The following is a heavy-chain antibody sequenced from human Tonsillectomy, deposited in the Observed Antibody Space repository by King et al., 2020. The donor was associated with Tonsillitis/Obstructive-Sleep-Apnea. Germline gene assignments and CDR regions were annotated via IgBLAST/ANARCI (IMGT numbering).Heavy chain of an antibody. D-gene: IGHD3-3*01. CDR1: GFTLSDHY. CDR2: SSNSYTT. Sequence: VQLVESGGRLVQPGGSLRLFCAASGFTLSDHYIDWVLQTPGQGLEWPGRSSNSYTTEVSASVKGRFTIPRDDSKNSVYLQMDSLKTEDTAVYYCARDRAYDFWDGYYMDVWGKGTTVTVSS. J-gene: IGHJ6*04. V-gene: IGHV3-72*01. CDR3: ARDRAYDFWDGYYMDV.